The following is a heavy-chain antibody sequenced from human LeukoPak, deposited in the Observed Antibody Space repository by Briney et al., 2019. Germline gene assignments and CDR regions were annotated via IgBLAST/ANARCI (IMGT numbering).Heavy chain of an antibody. CDR1: GFTFSSYS. CDR2: ISSSSKTI. J-gene: IGHJ4*02. Sequence: PGGSLRLSCAASGFTFSSYSMNWVRQAPGKGLEWVSYISSSSKTIYYADSVKGRFTISRDNAKNSLYLQMNSLRAEDTGVYYCARDPPDYWGQGILVTVSS. V-gene: IGHV3-48*01. CDR3: ARDPPDY.